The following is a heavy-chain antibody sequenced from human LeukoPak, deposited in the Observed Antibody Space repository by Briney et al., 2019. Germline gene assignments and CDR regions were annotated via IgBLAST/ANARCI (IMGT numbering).Heavy chain of an antibody. Sequence: GGSLRLSCAASGFTFSSYAMSWVRQAPGKGLEWVSAISGSGGSTYYADSVKGRLTISRDNSKNTLYLQMNSLRAEDTAVYYCAGLTTVTSPIDYWGQGTLVTVSS. CDR3: AGLTTVTSPIDY. J-gene: IGHJ4*02. CDR2: ISGSGGST. V-gene: IGHV3-23*01. CDR1: GFTFSSYA. D-gene: IGHD4-17*01.